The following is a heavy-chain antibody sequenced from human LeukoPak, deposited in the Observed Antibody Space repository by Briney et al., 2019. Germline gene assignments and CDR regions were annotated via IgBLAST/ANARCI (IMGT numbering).Heavy chain of an antibody. CDR2: IKSDGTIT. D-gene: IGHD6-19*01. V-gene: IGHV3-74*01. Sequence: GGSLRLSCAASRFTLSTDWMPWVRQAPGKGLVWVSRIKSDGTITSYADPVKGRFTISRDNARNTLYLHMNSLRAEDAAVYYCARGNSGSNFDSWGQGSLVTVSS. CDR3: ARGNSGSNFDS. CDR1: RFTLSTDW. J-gene: IGHJ4*02.